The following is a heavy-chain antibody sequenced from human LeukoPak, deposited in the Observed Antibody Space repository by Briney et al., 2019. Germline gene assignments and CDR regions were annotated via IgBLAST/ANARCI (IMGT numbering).Heavy chain of an antibody. CDR2: VYYSGST. CDR1: GGSISSSNW. J-gene: IGHJ4*02. D-gene: IGHD2-8*01. Sequence: SETLSLTCAVSGGSISSSNWWSWVRQPPGKGLEWIGSVYYSGSTYYNPSLKSRVTISVDTSKNQFSLKLSSVTAADTAVYYCARHKVCRTFDYWGQGTLVTVSS. CDR3: ARHKVCRTFDY. V-gene: IGHV4-39*01.